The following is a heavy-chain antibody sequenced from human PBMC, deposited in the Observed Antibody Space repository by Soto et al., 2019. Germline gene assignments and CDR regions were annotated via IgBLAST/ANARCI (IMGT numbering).Heavy chain of an antibody. V-gene: IGHV1-69*12. CDR3: ARAHFEYGSSVGYYGMDV. D-gene: IGHD6-6*01. J-gene: IGHJ6*02. CDR2: IIPIFGTA. Sequence: QVQLVQSGAEVKKPGSSVKVSCKASGGTFSSYAISWVRQAPGQGLEWMGGIIPIFGTANYAQKFQGRVTSTADESTSTAYMELSSLRSEDTAVYYCARAHFEYGSSVGYYGMDVWGQGTTVTVPS. CDR1: GGTFSSYA.